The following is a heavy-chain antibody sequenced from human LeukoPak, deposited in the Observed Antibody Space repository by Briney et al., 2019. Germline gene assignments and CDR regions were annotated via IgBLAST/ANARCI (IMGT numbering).Heavy chain of an antibody. Sequence: PSGTLSLTCAVSGGSISSSNWWSWVRQPPGKGLEWIGEIYHSGSTNYNPSLKSRVTISVDKSKNQFSLKLSSVTAADTAVYYCARDNVEMATISYAFDIWGQGTMVTVSS. CDR1: GGSISSSNW. V-gene: IGHV4-4*02. J-gene: IGHJ3*02. CDR3: ARDNVEMATISYAFDI. CDR2: IYHSGST. D-gene: IGHD5-24*01.